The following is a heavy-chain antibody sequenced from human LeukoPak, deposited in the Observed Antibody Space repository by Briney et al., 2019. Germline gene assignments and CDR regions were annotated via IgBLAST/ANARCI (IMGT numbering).Heavy chain of an antibody. J-gene: IGHJ3*02. D-gene: IGHD3-10*01. CDR3: ARVYPREIVMVRGVHLQDAFDI. V-gene: IGHV1-69*06. CDR2: IIPIFGTA. CDR1: GGTFSSYA. Sequence: SVKVSCKASGGTFSSYAISWVRQAPGQGLEWMGGIIPIFGTANYAQKFQGRVTITADKSTSTAYMELSSLRSEDTAVYYCARVYPREIVMVRGVHLQDAFDIWGQGTMVTVSS.